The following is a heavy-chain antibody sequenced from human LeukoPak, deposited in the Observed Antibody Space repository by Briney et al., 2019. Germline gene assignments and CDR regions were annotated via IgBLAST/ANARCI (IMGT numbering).Heavy chain of an antibody. CDR2: IYYSGST. D-gene: IGHD5-18*01. CDR1: GGSISSYY. J-gene: IGHJ4*02. CDR3: ARDRLDTAMVTPFDY. Sequence: PSETLSLTCTVSGGSISSYYWSWIRQPPGKGLEWIGYIYYSGSTNYNPSLKSRVTMSVDTSKNQFSLKLSSVTAADTAVYYCARDRLDTAMVTPFDYWGQGTLVTVSS. V-gene: IGHV4-59*12.